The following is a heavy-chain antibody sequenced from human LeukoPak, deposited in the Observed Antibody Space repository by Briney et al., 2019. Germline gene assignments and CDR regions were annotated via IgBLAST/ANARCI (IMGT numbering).Heavy chain of an antibody. Sequence: HPGGSLRLSCAASGFTFSSYEMNWVRQAPGKGLEWVSYISSSSTTTYYADSVKGRFTISRDNAKNSLYLQMNSLRAEDTAVYYCARDRGYTYGWYIDVWGKGTTVTVSS. V-gene: IGHV3-48*01. CDR2: ISSSSTTT. CDR3: ARDRGYTYGWYIDV. D-gene: IGHD5-18*01. J-gene: IGHJ6*03. CDR1: GFTFSSYE.